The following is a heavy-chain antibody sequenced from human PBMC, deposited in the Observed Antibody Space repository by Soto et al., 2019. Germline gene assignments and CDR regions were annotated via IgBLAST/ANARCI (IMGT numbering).Heavy chain of an antibody. CDR2: ISYDGSNK. J-gene: IGHJ4*02. CDR1: GFTFSSYG. CDR3: AKPAAGYYFDY. Sequence: QVQLVEPGGGXVQPGRSLXLSCAASGFTFSSYGMHWVRQAPGKGLEWVAVISYDGSNKYYADSVKGRFTISRDNSKNTLYLQMNSLRAEDTAVYYCAKPAAGYYFDYWGQGTLVTVSS. D-gene: IGHD6-25*01. V-gene: IGHV3-30*18.